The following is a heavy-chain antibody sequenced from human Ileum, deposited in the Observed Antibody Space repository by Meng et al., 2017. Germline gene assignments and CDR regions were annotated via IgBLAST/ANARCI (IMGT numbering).Heavy chain of an antibody. CDR1: GGSISSGDYY. CDR2: TYYNGSP. J-gene: IGHJ4*02. D-gene: IGHD3-10*01. CDR3: ARERRHYYGSGSFDY. V-gene: IGHV4-30-4*01. Sequence: QVQLQESGPGLVKPSQTLSLTCTVSGGSISSGDYYWTWIRQTPGKGLEWIGLTYYNGSPFYNPSLRSRVTISVDTSKDQFSLKLTSVTAADTAVYYCARERRHYYGSGSFDYWGQGILVTVSS.